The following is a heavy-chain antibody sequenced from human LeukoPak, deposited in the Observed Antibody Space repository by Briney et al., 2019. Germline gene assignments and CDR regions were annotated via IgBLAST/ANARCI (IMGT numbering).Heavy chain of an antibody. V-gene: IGHV1-69*01. J-gene: IGHJ6*02. CDR2: IIPIFGTA. Sequence: SVKVSCKASGGTFSSYAISWVRQAPGQGLEWMGGIIPIFGTANYAQKSQGGVTITADESTSTAYMELSSLRSEDTAVYYCARDLGNYGDYGDYYGMDVWGQGTTVTVSS. CDR3: ARDLGNYGDYGDYYGMDV. CDR1: GGTFSSYA. D-gene: IGHD4-17*01.